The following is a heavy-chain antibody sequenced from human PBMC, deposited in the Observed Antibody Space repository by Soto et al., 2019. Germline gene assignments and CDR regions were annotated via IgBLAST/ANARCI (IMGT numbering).Heavy chain of an antibody. J-gene: IGHJ6*04. D-gene: IGHD2-15*01. CDR3: ATMTLPRVAGASDI. V-gene: IGHV3-9*01. CDR1: GFTFDDYA. CDR2: ISLNSGSI. Sequence: SLRLSCAAYGFTFDDYAMHWVRQAPGKGLEWVSGISLNSGSIGYADSVKGRFTISRENAKNSLYLQMNSLRAEDTALYYCATMTLPRVAGASDIWGKGTMVNVSS.